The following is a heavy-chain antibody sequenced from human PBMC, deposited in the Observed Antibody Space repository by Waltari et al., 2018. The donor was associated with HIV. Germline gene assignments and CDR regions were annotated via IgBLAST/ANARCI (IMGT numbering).Heavy chain of an antibody. CDR3: ASPGIAAHRGYYGMDV. CDR2: IYYSGST. V-gene: IGHV4-39*01. Sequence: QLQLQESGPGLVKPSETLSLTCTVSGGSISSSSYYWGWIRQPPGKGLEWIGSIYYSGSTYYNPSLKSRVTISVDTSKNQFSLKLSSVTAADTAVYYCASPGIAAHRGYYGMDVWGQGTTVTVSS. J-gene: IGHJ6*02. CDR1: GGSISSSSYY. D-gene: IGHD6-13*01.